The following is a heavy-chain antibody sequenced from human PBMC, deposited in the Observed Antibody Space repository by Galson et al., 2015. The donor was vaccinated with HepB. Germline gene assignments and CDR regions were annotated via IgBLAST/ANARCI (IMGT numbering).Heavy chain of an antibody. Sequence: SLRLSCAASGFTLRSFAMSWVRQAPGKGLEWVSFISGGGGATYYADSVKGRFIISRDSSNNTPYLQMNSLRADDSAVYYCAKTFRNAFDVWGQGTTVTVSS. CDR1: GFTLRSFA. J-gene: IGHJ3*01. CDR3: AKTFRNAFDV. CDR2: ISGGGGAT. V-gene: IGHV3-23*01. D-gene: IGHD3-16*01.